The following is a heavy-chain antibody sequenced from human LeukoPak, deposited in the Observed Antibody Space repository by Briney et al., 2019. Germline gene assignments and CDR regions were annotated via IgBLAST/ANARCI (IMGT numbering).Heavy chain of an antibody. V-gene: IGHV3-23*01. Sequence: GGSLRLSCAASGFTFSSYAMSWVRQAPGKGLEWVSGISGSGPYTFYTDSVKGRFTISRDNSKKTLYLQMNSLRAGDTAVYYCSRGKIMGDDFDYWGQGTLVTVSS. D-gene: IGHD2-21*02. CDR3: SRGKIMGDDFDY. CDR1: GFTFSSYA. J-gene: IGHJ4*02. CDR2: ISGSGPYT.